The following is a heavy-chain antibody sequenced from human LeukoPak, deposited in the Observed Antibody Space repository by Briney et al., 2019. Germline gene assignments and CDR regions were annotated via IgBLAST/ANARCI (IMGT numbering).Heavy chain of an antibody. J-gene: IGHJ4*02. D-gene: IGHD1-26*01. CDR3: ARDSPSVGATIDY. CDR1: GFTLRSYW. V-gene: IGHV3-74*01. CDR2: INIDGSIT. Sequence: PGGSLRLSCAASGFTLRSYWMHWVRQVPGKGLVWVSRINIDGSITSYADSVKGRFTISRDNAKNTLYLQMNSLRAGDTAVYYCARDSPSVGATIDYWGQGTLVTVSS.